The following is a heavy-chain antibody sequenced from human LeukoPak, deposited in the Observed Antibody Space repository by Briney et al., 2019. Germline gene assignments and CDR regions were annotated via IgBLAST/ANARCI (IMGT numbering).Heavy chain of an antibody. D-gene: IGHD3-22*01. J-gene: IGHJ4*02. CDR2: SIPLFGTA. V-gene: IGHV1-69*05. CDR1: GGTFSSYA. CDR3: ARDIGYYHSSGYYY. Sequence: SVKVSCKASGGTFSSYAISWVRQAPGQGLEWMGGSIPLFGTANYAQEFQGRVTLTTDESTRTASMELSSRRSEDTAVYYCARDIGYYHSSGYYYWGQGTLVTVSS.